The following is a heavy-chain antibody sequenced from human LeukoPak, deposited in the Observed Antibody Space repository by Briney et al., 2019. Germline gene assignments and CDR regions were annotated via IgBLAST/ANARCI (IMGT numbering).Heavy chain of an antibody. J-gene: IGHJ4*02. CDR2: ISAYNGNT. Sequence: ASVKVSCKASGYSFVLYGISWVRQAPGQGPEWMGWISAYNGNTNYAQKLQGRVTMTTDTSTSTAYMELRSLRSDDTAVYYCARDIQYSNLDYWGQGTLVTVSS. CDR1: GYSFVLYG. D-gene: IGHD6-13*01. V-gene: IGHV1-18*01. CDR3: ARDIQYSNLDY.